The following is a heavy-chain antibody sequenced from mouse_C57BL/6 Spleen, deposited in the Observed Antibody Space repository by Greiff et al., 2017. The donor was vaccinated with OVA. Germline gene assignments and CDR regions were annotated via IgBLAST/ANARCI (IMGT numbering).Heavy chain of an antibody. CDR2: IRNKANGYTT. CDR3: ARYLTGTFAY. Sequence: DVKLVESGGGLVQPGGSLSLSCAASGFTFTDYYMSWVRQPPGKALEWLGFIRNKANGYTTESSASVKGRFTISRDTSQSILYLQMNALRAEDSATYYCARYLTGTFAYWGQGTLVTVSA. V-gene: IGHV7-3*01. CDR1: GFTFTDYY. J-gene: IGHJ3*01. D-gene: IGHD4-1*01.